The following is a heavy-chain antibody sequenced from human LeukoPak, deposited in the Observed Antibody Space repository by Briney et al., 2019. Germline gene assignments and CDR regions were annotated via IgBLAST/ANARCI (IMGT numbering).Heavy chain of an antibody. Sequence: PGGSLRLSCIVSGFTFTDYWMSWVRQAPGKGLEWVANIKRDGSERYYGDSVKGRFTISRDNAKNSLYLQMNSLRAEDTAVYYCAREGGGVAAAGQYYYGMDVWGQGTTVTVSS. CDR3: AREGGGVAAAGQYYYGMDV. J-gene: IGHJ6*02. D-gene: IGHD6-13*01. CDR2: IKRDGSER. V-gene: IGHV3-7*01. CDR1: GFTFTDYW.